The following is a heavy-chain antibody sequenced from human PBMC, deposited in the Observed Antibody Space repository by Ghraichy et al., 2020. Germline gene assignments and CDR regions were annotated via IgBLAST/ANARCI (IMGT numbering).Heavy chain of an antibody. CDR3: AKKYCSSTTCYRNFFDY. CDR1: GFTFNSYA. Sequence: GGSLRLSCEASGFTFNSYAMAWVRQAPGKGLQWVSTISANGGSTDYADSVKGRFTISRDNSKNTLYLQMNSLRAEDTAVYFCAKKYCSSTTCYRNFFDYWGQGARVTVSS. CDR2: ISANGGST. V-gene: IGHV3-23*01. D-gene: IGHD2-2*02. J-gene: IGHJ4*02.